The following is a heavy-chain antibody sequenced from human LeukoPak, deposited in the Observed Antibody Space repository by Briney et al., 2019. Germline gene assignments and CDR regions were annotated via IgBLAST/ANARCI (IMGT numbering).Heavy chain of an antibody. Sequence: ASVKVSCKASGYTFTSYGISWVRQAPGQGLEWMGWISAYNGNTNYAQKLQGRVTMTTDTSTSTAYMELRSLRSDDTAVYYCARDLGYKQWLVVYYFDYWGQGTLVTVSS. CDR3: ARDLGYKQWLVVYYFDY. V-gene: IGHV1-18*01. CDR2: ISAYNGNT. J-gene: IGHJ4*02. D-gene: IGHD6-19*01. CDR1: GYTFTSYG.